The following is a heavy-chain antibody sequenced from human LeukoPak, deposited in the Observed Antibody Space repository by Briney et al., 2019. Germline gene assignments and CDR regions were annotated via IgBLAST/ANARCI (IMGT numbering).Heavy chain of an antibody. CDR2: IIPIFGTA. V-gene: IGHV1-69*01. Sequence: KISCKGSGYSFTSYWISWVRQMPGKGLEWMGGIIPIFGTANYAQKFQGRVTITADESTSTAYMELSSLRSEDTAVYYCANTNYCSGGSCLYGMDVWGQGTTVTVSS. J-gene: IGHJ6*02. CDR1: GYSFTSYW. D-gene: IGHD2-15*01. CDR3: ANTNYCSGGSCLYGMDV.